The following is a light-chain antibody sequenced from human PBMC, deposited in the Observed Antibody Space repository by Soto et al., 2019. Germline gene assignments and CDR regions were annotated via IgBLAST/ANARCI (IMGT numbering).Light chain of an antibody. Sequence: QSVLTQHPSVSGSPGQSITISCTGTSSDVGDYNRVSWYQHHPGKAPKLMIFEVTNRPSGISDRFSGFKSGSTASLTISELQPDDEDDYYCISFTPSTTTPLLFGAGTKLTV. J-gene: IGLJ1*01. CDR3: ISFTPSTTTPLL. CDR2: EVT. CDR1: SSDVGDYNR. V-gene: IGLV2-14*01.